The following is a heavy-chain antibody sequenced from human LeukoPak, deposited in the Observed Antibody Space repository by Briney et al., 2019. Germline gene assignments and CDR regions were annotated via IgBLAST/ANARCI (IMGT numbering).Heavy chain of an antibody. J-gene: IGHJ4*02. D-gene: IGHD3-3*01. Sequence: PSETLSLTCTVSGGSISSSSYYWGWIRQPPGKGLEWIGSIYYSGSTYYNPSLKSRVTISVDTSKNQFSLKLSSVTAADTAVYYCARGGTIFGVVIRSAYFDYWGQGTLVTVSS. CDR1: GGSISSSSYY. V-gene: IGHV4-39*07. CDR3: ARGGTIFGVVIRSAYFDY. CDR2: IYYSGST.